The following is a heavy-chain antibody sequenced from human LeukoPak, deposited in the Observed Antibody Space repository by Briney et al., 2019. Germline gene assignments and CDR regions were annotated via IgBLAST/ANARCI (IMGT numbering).Heavy chain of an antibody. CDR1: GGSISSYY. Sequence: SETLSLTCTVSGGSISSYYWSWIRQPPGKGLEWIGYIYYSGSTNYNPSLKSRVTISVDTSKNQFSLKLSSVTAADTAVYYCAREGDSSSLDYWGQGTLVTVSS. V-gene: IGHV4-59*12. D-gene: IGHD6-6*01. J-gene: IGHJ4*02. CDR2: IYYSGST. CDR3: AREGDSSSLDY.